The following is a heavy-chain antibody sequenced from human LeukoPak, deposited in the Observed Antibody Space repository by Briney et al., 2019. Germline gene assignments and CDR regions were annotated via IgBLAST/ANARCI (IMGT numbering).Heavy chain of an antibody. J-gene: IGHJ4*02. D-gene: IGHD3-22*01. CDR3: ARVSSGYIDY. CDR2: IYSGSST. V-gene: IGHV3-53*01. CDR1: GFTLSSYA. Sequence: QTGGSLRLSCAASGFTLSSYAMHWVRQAPGKGLEWVSVIYSGSSTYYADSVKGRFTISRDNSKNTLYLQMNSLRAEDTAVYYCARVSSGYIDYWGQGTLVTVSS.